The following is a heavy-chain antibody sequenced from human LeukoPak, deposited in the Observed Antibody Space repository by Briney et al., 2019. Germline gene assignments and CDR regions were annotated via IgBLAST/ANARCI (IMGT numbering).Heavy chain of an antibody. CDR2: ISSSSSYI. CDR3: AREDTAMVSFEGFY. D-gene: IGHD5-18*01. V-gene: IGHV3-21*01. CDR1: GFTFSSYS. J-gene: IGHJ4*02. Sequence: GGSLRLSCAASGFTFSSYSMNWVRQAPGKGLEWVSSISSSSSYIYYADSVKGRFTISRDNAKNSLYLQMNSLRAEDTAVYYCAREDTAMVSFEGFYWGQGTLVTVSS.